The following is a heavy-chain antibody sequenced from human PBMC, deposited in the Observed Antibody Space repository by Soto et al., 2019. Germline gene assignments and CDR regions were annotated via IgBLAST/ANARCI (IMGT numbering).Heavy chain of an antibody. CDR3: ARDSGVSSSSWPDAFDI. Sequence: PSETLSLTCAVSSGSISSSNWWSWVRQPPGKGLEWIGEIYHSGSTNYNPSLKSRVTISVDKSKNQFSLKLSSVTAADTAVYYCARDSGVSSSSWPDAFDIWGQGTMVTVSS. CDR2: IYHSGST. V-gene: IGHV4-4*02. D-gene: IGHD6-13*01. CDR1: SGSISSSNW. J-gene: IGHJ3*02.